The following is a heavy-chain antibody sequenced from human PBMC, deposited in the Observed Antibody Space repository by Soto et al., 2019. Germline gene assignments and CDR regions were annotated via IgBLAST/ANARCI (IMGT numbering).Heavy chain of an antibody. D-gene: IGHD2-21*02. CDR2: INPNSGGT. CDR1: GYTFTGHY. J-gene: IGHJ2*01. CDR3: ARYRKEYWGGDCYNRYFDL. V-gene: IGHV1-2*02. Sequence: ASVKVSCKASGYTFTGHYIHWVRQAPEQGPEWMGWINPNSGGTNYAQKFQGRVTMTRDTSISTAYMELSRLRSDDTAVYYCARYRKEYWGGDCYNRYFDLWARGTLVTVSS.